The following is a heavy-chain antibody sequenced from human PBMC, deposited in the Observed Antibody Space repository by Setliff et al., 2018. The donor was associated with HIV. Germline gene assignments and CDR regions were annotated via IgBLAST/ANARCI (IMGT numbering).Heavy chain of an antibody. D-gene: IGHD3-9*01. CDR2: IYWTGKT. CDR3: AKISPRGYSDITTGRLTDPFDV. CDR1: DSAMDSYY. Sequence: SETLSLTCTVSDSAMDSYYWSWVRQSPGRGLEYIGYIYWTGKTDYNPSLKSRVTISLDTSGNQFSLKLNSVTGADTAVYYCAKISPRGYSDITTGRLTDPFDVWGPGTTVTVS. J-gene: IGHJ3*01. V-gene: IGHV4-59*12.